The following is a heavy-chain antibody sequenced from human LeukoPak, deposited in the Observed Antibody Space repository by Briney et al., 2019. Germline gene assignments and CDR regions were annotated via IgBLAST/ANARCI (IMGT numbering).Heavy chain of an antibody. V-gene: IGHV3-30-3*01. J-gene: IGHJ1*01. CDR1: GFTFSSYA. Sequence: GGSLRLSCAASGFTFSSYAMHWVRQAPGKGLEWVAVISYDGSNKYYADSVKGRFTISRDNSKNTLYLQMNSLRAEDTAVYYCARDQGIVVVPAAGTEYFQHWGQGTLVTVSS. D-gene: IGHD2-2*01. CDR3: ARDQGIVVVPAAGTEYFQH. CDR2: ISYDGSNK.